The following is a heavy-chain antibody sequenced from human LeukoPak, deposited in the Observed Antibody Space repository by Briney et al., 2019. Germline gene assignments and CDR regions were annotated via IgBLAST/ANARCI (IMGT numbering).Heavy chain of an antibody. J-gene: IGHJ4*02. V-gene: IGHV1-69*01. CDR1: GGTFSSYA. CDR3: TVVGATSVPYFDY. CDR2: IIPIFGTA. Sequence: GSSVKVSCKASGGTFSSYAISWVRQAPGQGLEWMGGIIPIFGTANYAQKFQGRVTITADESTSTAYMELSSLRSEDTAVCYCTVVGATSVPYFDYWGQGTLVTVSS. D-gene: IGHD1-26*01.